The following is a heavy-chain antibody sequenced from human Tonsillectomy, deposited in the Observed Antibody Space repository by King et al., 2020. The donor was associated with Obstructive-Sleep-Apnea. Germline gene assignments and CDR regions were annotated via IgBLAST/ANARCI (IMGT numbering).Heavy chain of an antibody. CDR1: GFTFSSYA. CDR3: ARDDTCDY. Sequence: VQLVESGGGVVHPGRSLRLSCAASGFTFSSYAMHWVRQAPGKGLDWVAFILYDGSNKYYADSVKGRFTISRDNSKNTLYLQINSLGAEDTVVYYCARDDTCDYWGQGTLVTVSS. J-gene: IGHJ4*02. V-gene: IGHV3-30-3*01. CDR2: ILYDGSNK.